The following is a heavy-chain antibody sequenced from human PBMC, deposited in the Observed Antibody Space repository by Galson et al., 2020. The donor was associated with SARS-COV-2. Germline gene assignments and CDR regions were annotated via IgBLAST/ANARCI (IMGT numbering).Heavy chain of an antibody. Sequence: SLTSTVSGYPISSGYYRGWIRQPPGKGLEWIGSLYPSGSTYYNPSPKSRVTISVHTSKNQFPLKLSSVTAADTTVYYCARDLHPTRITIFGVVIGFNFDYWGQGTLVTVSS. J-gene: IGHJ4*02. V-gene: IGHV4-38-2*02. D-gene: IGHD3-3*01. CDR3: ARDLHPTRITIFGVVIGFNFDY. CDR1: GYPISSGYY. CDR2: LYPSGST.